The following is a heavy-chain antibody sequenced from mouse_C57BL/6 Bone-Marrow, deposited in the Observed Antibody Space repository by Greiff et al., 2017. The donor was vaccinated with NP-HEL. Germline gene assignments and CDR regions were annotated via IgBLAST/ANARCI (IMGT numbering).Heavy chain of an antibody. CDR3: TASYDYDRYYFDY. D-gene: IGHD2-4*01. J-gene: IGHJ2*01. CDR2: IDPENGDT. CDR1: GFNIKDYY. V-gene: IGHV14-4*01. Sequence: VQLQQSGAELVRPGASVKLSCTASGFNIKDYYMHWVKQRPEQGLEWIGWIDPENGDTEYASKFQGKAAITADTSSNTAYLQLSSLPSEDTAVYYCTASYDYDRYYFDYWGQGNTLTVSS.